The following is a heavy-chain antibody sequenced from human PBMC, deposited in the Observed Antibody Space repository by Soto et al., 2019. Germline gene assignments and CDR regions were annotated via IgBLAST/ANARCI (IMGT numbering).Heavy chain of an antibody. Sequence: QVQLVESGGGVVQPGRSLRLSCAASGFTFSSYGMHWVRQAPGKGLEWVAVISYDGSNKYYADSVKGRFTISRDNSKNTLYLQMNGLRAEDTAVYYCAKDQLRGVRGVITYYYGMDVWGQGTRVTVSS. J-gene: IGHJ6*02. CDR2: ISYDGSNK. D-gene: IGHD3-10*01. V-gene: IGHV3-30*18. CDR1: GFTFSSYG. CDR3: AKDQLRGVRGVITYYYGMDV.